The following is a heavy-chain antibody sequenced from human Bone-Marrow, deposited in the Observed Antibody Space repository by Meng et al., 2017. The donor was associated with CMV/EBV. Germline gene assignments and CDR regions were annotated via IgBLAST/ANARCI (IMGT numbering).Heavy chain of an antibody. Sequence: SVKVSCKASGGTFSSYAISWVRQAPGQGLEWMGGIIPTFGTANYAQKFQGRVTITTDESTSTAYMELSSLRSEDTAVYYCARDSVRSITIFGVVGGWFDPWGQGTLVTVSS. V-gene: IGHV1-69*05. D-gene: IGHD3-3*01. J-gene: IGHJ5*02. CDR3: ARDSVRSITIFGVVGGWFDP. CDR1: GGTFSSYA. CDR2: IIPTFGTA.